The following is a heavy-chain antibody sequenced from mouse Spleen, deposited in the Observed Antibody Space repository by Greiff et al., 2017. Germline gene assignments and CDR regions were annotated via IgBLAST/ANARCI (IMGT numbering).Heavy chain of an antibody. CDR3: AILLYYGSSLYYFDY. Sequence: QVQLKQPGAELVKPGASVKVSCKASGYTFTSYWMHWVKQRPGQGLEWIGRIHPSDSDTNYNQKFKGKATLTVDKSSSTAYMQLSSLTSEDSAVYYCAILLYYGSSLYYFDYWGQGTTLTVSS. CDR2: IHPSDSDT. V-gene: IGHV1-74*01. D-gene: IGHD1-1*01. J-gene: IGHJ2*01. CDR1: GYTFTSYW.